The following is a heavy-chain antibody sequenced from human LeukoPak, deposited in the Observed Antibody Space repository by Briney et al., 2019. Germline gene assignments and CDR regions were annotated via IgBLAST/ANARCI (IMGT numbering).Heavy chain of an antibody. Sequence: SVKVSCKASGYTFTGYYMHWVRQAPGQGLEWMGWINPNNGGISYAQNFQGRVTVTRDTSINTVYMELSRLRSDDTAVYYCARELIVSTVYYFDYWGQGTLVTVSS. V-gene: IGHV1-2*02. CDR1: GYTFTGYY. J-gene: IGHJ4*02. D-gene: IGHD5/OR15-5a*01. CDR2: INPNNGGI. CDR3: ARELIVSTVYYFDY.